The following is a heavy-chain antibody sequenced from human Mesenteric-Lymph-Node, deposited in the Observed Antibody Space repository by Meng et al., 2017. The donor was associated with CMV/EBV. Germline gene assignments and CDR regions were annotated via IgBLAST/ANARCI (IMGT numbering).Heavy chain of an antibody. D-gene: IGHD3-3*01. J-gene: IGHJ4*02. CDR2: IYYSGST. Sequence: ESLKISCAASGFTFSSYSMNWIRQPPGKGLEWIGSIYYSGSTYYNPSLKSRVTISVDTSKNQFSLKLSSVTAADTAVYYCARRSIFGVVYGYWGQGTLVTVSS. CDR3: ARRSIFGVVYGY. CDR1: GFTFSSYS. V-gene: IGHV4-39*07.